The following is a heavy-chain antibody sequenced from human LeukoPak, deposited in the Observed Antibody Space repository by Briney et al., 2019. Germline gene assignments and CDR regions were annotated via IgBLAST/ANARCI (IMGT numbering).Heavy chain of an antibody. CDR3: TGGATTPVY. J-gene: IGHJ4*02. V-gene: IGHV1-8*01. CDR1: GYTFTSYD. D-gene: IGHD5-12*01. CDR2: MNPNSGNT. Sequence: ASVKVSCKASGYTFTSYDINWVRQATGQGLEWMGWMNPNSGNTGYAQKFQGRVTMTRDTSISTAFMELSRLTSDDTAVYYCTGGATTPVYWGQGTLVTVSS.